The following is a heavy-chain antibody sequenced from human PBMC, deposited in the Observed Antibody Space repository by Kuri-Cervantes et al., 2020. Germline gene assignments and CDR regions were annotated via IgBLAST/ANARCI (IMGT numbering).Heavy chain of an antibody. CDR1: GFSFSDYY. CDR3: ARESYGGNSRSYFDY. Sequence: GESLKISCAASGFSFSDYYMSWFRQAPGKGLEWVSYISNSGDTIYYAASVKGRFTISRDNAKNSLFLQMNSLRAEDTAVYYCARESYGGNSRSYFDYWGQGTLVTVSS. J-gene: IGHJ4*02. D-gene: IGHD4-23*01. CDR2: ISNSGDTI. V-gene: IGHV3-11*01.